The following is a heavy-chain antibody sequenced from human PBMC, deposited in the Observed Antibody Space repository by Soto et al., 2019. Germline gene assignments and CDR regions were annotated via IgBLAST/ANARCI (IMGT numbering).Heavy chain of an antibody. Sequence: SETLSLTCTVSGGSISSSSYYWGWIRQPPGKGLEWIGSIYYSGSTYYNPSLKSRVTISVDTSKNQFSLKLSSVTAADTAVYYCARLKVRGVIPNWFDPWGQGTLVTVSS. CDR1: GGSISSSSYY. V-gene: IGHV4-39*01. J-gene: IGHJ5*02. CDR2: IYYSGST. D-gene: IGHD3-10*01. CDR3: ARLKVRGVIPNWFDP.